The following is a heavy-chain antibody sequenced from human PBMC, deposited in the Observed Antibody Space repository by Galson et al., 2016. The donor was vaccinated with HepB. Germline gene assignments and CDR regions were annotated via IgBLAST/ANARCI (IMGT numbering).Heavy chain of an antibody. J-gene: IGHJ4*02. CDR1: GGTFRTFG. V-gene: IGHV1-69*13. CDR3: AREWDNSAWNDYDYFPFDY. D-gene: IGHD1-1*01. Sequence: SVKVSCKASGGTFRTFGISWVRQAPGQGLEWMGGIIPLYNTSTYAQKFQGRVTITADESTTTAYMELSSLTSDDSAIYYCAREWDNSAWNDYDYFPFDYWGQGTLVTVS. CDR2: IIPLYNTS.